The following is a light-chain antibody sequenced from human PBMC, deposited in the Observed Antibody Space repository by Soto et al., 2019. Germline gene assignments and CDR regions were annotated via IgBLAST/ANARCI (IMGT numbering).Light chain of an antibody. V-gene: IGLV3-21*02. CDR3: QVWDSSSDPNYV. CDR1: NIGRKS. CDR2: DDS. J-gene: IGLJ1*01. Sequence: SYELTQPPSVSVAPGQTARITCGGSNIGRKSVHWYQQKPGQAPVLVVYDDSDRPSGSPERFSGSNSGNTATLTISRVEAGDEADYYCQVWDSSSDPNYVFGTGTKVTVL.